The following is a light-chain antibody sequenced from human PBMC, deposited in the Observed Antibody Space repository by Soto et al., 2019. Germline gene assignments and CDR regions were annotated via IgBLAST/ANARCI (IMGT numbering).Light chain of an antibody. Sequence: QSVLNQPASVSGSPGQSITISCTETSSDVGGYNYVSWYQQHPGKAPKLMIYDVSNRPSGVSNRFSGSKSGSTASLTISGLQAEDEADYYCSSYTSSSTLFGTGTKVTVL. J-gene: IGLJ1*01. CDR2: DVS. V-gene: IGLV2-14*01. CDR1: SSDVGGYNY. CDR3: SSYTSSSTL.